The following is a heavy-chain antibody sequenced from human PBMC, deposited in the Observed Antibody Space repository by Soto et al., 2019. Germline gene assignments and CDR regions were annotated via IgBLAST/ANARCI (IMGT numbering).Heavy chain of an antibody. CDR3: ARDYRDSWSGSTPPDY. CDR1: GYTFTSYG. V-gene: IGHV1-18*04. Sequence: QVQLVQSGAEVKKPGASVKVSCKASGYTFTSYGFSWVRQAPGQGLEWMGWISAYNGNTNYAQRLQGRVTMTTDTSTSTAYMELRSLRSDDTAVYYCARDYRDSWSGSTPPDYWGQGTLVTVSS. J-gene: IGHJ4*02. D-gene: IGHD3-3*01. CDR2: ISAYNGNT.